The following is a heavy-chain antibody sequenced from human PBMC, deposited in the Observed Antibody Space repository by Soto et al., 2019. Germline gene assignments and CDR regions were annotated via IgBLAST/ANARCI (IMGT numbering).Heavy chain of an antibody. D-gene: IGHD3-22*01. J-gene: IGHJ4*02. CDR1: GYTFSTYW. CDR3: ARSGFYFFDF. CDR2: IYPGDLDT. V-gene: IGHV5-51*01. Sequence: HGESLKISCKGFGYTFSTYWIGWVRQMPGKGLEWMGIIYPGDLDTRYSPSFQGQVTISADKSINTVYLQWSSLKASDTAIYYCARSGFYFFDFWGQGTPVTVSS.